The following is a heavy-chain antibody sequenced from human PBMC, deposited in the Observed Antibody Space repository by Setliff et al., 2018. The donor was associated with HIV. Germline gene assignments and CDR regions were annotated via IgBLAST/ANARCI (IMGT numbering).Heavy chain of an antibody. J-gene: IGHJ4*02. D-gene: IGHD2-21*01. CDR2: ISSTSTYT. CDR3: ARDSSTAEGGGDNFFDY. V-gene: IGHV3-21*01. CDR1: GFTFSSYN. Sequence: PGGSLRLSCAASGFTFSSYNMNWVRQAPGKGLEWVSSISSTSTYTYYADSLKGRFTTSRDNAKNSLYLRMNSLRADDTAVYYCARDSSTAEGGGDNFFDYWGRGTLVTVSS.